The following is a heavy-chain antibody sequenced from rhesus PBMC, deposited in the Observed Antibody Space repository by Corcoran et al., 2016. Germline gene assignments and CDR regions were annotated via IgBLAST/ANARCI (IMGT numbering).Heavy chain of an antibody. CDR3: VREMNTVTGIDF. V-gene: IGHV3S18*01. Sequence: EVQLVESGGGLAQPGGSLRLSCAASGCNFGGYFMDWVRQTPGRGLEWVSRISNTGADTNHADSVKGRFTISRDNGKNTLYLQMASLRIEDTAVYYCVREMNTVTGIDFWGQGVLVTVSS. CDR2: ISNTGADT. J-gene: IGHJ4*01. D-gene: IGHD4-23*01. CDR1: GCNFGGYF.